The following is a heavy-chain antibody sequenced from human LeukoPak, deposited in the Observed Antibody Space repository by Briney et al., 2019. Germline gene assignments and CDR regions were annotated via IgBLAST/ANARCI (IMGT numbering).Heavy chain of an antibody. J-gene: IGHJ4*02. CDR3: ARDRTVAGTRVPFDY. V-gene: IGHV1-69*06. D-gene: IGHD6-19*01. Sequence: SVKVSCKASGGTFSSYAISWVRQAPGQGLEWMGGIIPIFGTANYAQKFQGRVTITADKSTSTAYMELSSLRSEDTAVYYCARDRTVAGTRVPFDYWGQGTLVTVSS. CDR1: GGTFSSYA. CDR2: IIPIFGTA.